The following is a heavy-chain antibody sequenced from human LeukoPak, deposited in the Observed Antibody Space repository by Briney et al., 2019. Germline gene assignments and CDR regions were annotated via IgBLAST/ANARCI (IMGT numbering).Heavy chain of an antibody. Sequence: ASVTVSCMASGYTFTNYDIHWVRQATGQGLEWMGWMNPNSGNTGYAQKFQGRVTMTRNTSISTAYMELSSLRSEDTAVYYCARGPNYGMDVWGQGTTVTVSS. CDR1: GYTFTNYD. V-gene: IGHV1-8*01. J-gene: IGHJ6*02. CDR2: MNPNSGNT. CDR3: ARGPNYGMDV.